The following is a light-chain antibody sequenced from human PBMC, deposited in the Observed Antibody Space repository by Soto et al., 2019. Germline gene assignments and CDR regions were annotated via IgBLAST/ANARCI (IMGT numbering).Light chain of an antibody. V-gene: IGKV3-15*01. J-gene: IGKJ3*01. CDR3: QQYNNWPFT. CDR2: GAS. Sequence: EIVMTQSAATLSASPGERATLSCRASQSVTNNLAWYQQKPGQAPRLLIYGASTRATGIPDRFSGSGSGTEFTLTISSLQSEDFAFYYCQQYNNWPFTFGHGTKVDIK. CDR1: QSVTNN.